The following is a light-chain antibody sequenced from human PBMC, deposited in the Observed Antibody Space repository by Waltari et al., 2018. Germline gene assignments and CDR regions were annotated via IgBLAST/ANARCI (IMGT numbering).Light chain of an antibody. CDR3: HSRDASGVGGS. CDR2: DKN. V-gene: IGLV3-19*01. CDR1: GLRSYY. Sequence: SSELTQDPAVSVAMGQTVTITCQGNGLRSYYASWYQQRPGQAPILIMYDKNNRPSGVPDRFSGSNSDNTASLTITGAQPEDEASYYCHSRDASGVGGSFGGGTKLTVL. J-gene: IGLJ2*01.